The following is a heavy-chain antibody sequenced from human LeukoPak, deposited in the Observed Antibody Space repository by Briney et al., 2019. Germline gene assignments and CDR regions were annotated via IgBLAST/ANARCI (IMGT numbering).Heavy chain of an antibody. J-gene: IGHJ4*02. CDR3: ARDLGDAYFDY. Sequence: SETLSLTCAVYGGSFSGYYWSWIRRPPGKGLEWIGEINHSGSTNYNPSLKSRVTISVDTSKNQFSLKLSSVTAADTAVYYCARDLGDAYFDYWGQGTLVTVSS. CDR1: GGSFSGYY. V-gene: IGHV4-34*01. CDR2: INHSGST.